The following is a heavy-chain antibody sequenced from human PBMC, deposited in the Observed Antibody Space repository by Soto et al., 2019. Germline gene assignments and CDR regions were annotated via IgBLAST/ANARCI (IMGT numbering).Heavy chain of an antibody. CDR2: MNPNSGNT. D-gene: IGHD1-1*01. Sequence: QVQLVQSGAEVKKPGASVKVSCKASGYTFTSYDINWVRQATGQGLEWMGWMNPNSGNTGYAQKFRGRVTMTRNTSISTSYMELSSLRSEDTAVYYCARERTGTTSMDVWGQGTTVTVSS. CDR3: ARERTGTTSMDV. J-gene: IGHJ6*02. CDR1: GYTFTSYD. V-gene: IGHV1-8*01.